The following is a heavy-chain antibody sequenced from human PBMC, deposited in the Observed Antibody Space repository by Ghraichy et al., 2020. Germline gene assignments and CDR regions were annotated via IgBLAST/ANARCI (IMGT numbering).Heavy chain of an antibody. Sequence: MGWISGYNGNTNYAQKLQGRVTMTTDTSTSTAYMELRSLRSDDTAVYYCARGAVAGKWGAFAIWGQVTMVTV. J-gene: IGHJ3*02. D-gene: IGHD6-19*01. CDR3: ARGAVAGKWGAFAI. V-gene: IGHV1-18*01. CDR2: ISGYNGNT.